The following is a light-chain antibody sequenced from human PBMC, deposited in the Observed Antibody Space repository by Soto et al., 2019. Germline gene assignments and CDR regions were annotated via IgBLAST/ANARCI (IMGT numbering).Light chain of an antibody. CDR1: QSLLSSGGETY. Sequence: DIVMSQTPLSLSVTPGQPASISCRSSQSLLSSGGETYLFWYLQRPGQSPQLLIYEVSNRISAVPDRFSGSWSGTDFTLKISRVEAEYAGVYYCMQSTQLPLSFGQGTRLEVK. CDR3: MQSTQLPLS. CDR2: EVS. J-gene: IGKJ5*01. V-gene: IGKV2D-29*02.